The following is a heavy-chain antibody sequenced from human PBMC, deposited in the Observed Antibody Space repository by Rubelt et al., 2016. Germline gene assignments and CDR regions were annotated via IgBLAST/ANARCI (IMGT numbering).Heavy chain of an antibody. Sequence: QVQLVQSGAEMRKPGASVKVSCQTSGYSFITYAVNWVRQAPGQGLEWMGWISAYNGDTKYAHKLQGRVTVTTDTSTNTAYMELTNLKSDDTAVYYCGRAWDYGDRFPIDDWGQGTLVTVSS. D-gene: IGHD4-17*01. V-gene: IGHV1-18*01. CDR2: ISAYNGDT. J-gene: IGHJ4*02. CDR3: GRAWDYGDRFPIDD. CDR1: GYSFITYA.